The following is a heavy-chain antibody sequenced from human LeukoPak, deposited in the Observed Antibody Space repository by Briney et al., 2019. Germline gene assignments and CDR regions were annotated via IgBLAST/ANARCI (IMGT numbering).Heavy chain of an antibody. CDR1: GFTFSSYS. V-gene: IGHV3-21*01. J-gene: IGHJ4*02. Sequence: GGSLRLSCAASGFTFSSYSMNWVRQAPGKGLEWVSSISSSSSYIYYADSVKGRFTISRDNAKNSLYLQMNSLRAEDTAVYYCARAGRYFDWLPYAYYFDYWGQGTLVTVSS. D-gene: IGHD3-9*01. CDR2: ISSSSSYI. CDR3: ARAGRYFDWLPYAYYFDY.